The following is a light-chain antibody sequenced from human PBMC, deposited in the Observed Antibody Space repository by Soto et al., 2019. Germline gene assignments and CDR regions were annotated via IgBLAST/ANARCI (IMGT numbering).Light chain of an antibody. V-gene: IGLV4-69*01. Sequence: QLVLTQSPSASASLGASVKLTCTLSSGHSSYAIAWHQQQPEKGPRYLMKLNSDGSHSKGDGIPXRFSGSSSGAERYLTISSLQSEDEADYYCQTWGTGIHVVFGGGTKLTVL. CDR1: SGHSSYA. CDR3: QTWGTGIHVV. CDR2: LNSDGSH. J-gene: IGLJ2*01.